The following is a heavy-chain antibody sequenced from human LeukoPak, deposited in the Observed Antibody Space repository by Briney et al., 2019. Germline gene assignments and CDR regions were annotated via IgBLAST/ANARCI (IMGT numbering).Heavy chain of an antibody. J-gene: IGHJ4*02. Sequence: GGSLRLSCAASGFTFSNYDMHWARQAPGKGLEWVAVISYDGSNKYYADSVKGRFTISRDNSKNTLYLQMNSLRAEDTAVYYCAKDLYGYSSGRADYWGQGTLVTVSS. CDR3: AKDLYGYSSGRADY. CDR2: ISYDGSNK. CDR1: GFTFSNYD. D-gene: IGHD6-19*01. V-gene: IGHV3-30*18.